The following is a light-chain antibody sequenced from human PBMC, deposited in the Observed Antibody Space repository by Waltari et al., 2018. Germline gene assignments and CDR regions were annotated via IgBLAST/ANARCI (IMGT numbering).Light chain of an antibody. Sequence: QSALTQPASVSGSPGQSITVSCPGAHRDVGGYTYVSWYQHHPGKAPKLMIYDVSQRPSGVSNRFSGSKSGNTASLTISGLQAEDEADYYCSSYTSRSSLVFGGGTKVTVL. CDR2: DVS. CDR1: HRDVGGYTY. V-gene: IGLV2-14*03. J-gene: IGLJ2*01. CDR3: SSYTSRSSLV.